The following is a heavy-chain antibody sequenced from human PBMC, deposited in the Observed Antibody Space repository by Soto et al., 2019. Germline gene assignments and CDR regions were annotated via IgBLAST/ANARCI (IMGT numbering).Heavy chain of an antibody. J-gene: IGHJ4*02. Sequence: EVQLVESGGGLVKPGGSLRLSCAASGFTFSNAWMSWVRQAPGKGLEWVARIKSKTDGGTTDYAAPVKGRFTISRDDSKNTLYLQMNRLKTEDTPVYYCTADHVYFDWLFLDYWGQGTLVTVSS. D-gene: IGHD3-9*01. V-gene: IGHV3-15*01. CDR1: GFTFSNAW. CDR2: IKSKTDGGTT. CDR3: TADHVYFDWLFLDY.